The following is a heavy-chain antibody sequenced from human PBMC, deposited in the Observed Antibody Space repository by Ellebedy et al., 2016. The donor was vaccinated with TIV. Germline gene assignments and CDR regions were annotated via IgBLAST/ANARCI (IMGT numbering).Heavy chain of an antibody. CDR1: GYTFTSYS. D-gene: IGHD5-18*01. V-gene: IGHV1-46*01. J-gene: IGHJ4*02. CDR3: ARGGKQLWLY. CDR2: INPSDGST. Sequence: AASVKVSCKASGYTFTSYSMHWVRQAPGQGLAWMGIINPSDGSTGYAQKFQGRVTMTRDTSTSTVYMDLSSLRSEDTAVYYCARGGKQLWLYWGQGTLVSVSS.